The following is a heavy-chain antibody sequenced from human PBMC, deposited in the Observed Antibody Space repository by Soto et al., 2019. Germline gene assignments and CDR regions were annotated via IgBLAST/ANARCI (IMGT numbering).Heavy chain of an antibody. V-gene: IGHV2-5*02. Sequence: QITLKESGPTLVKPTQTLTLTCTFSGFSLRTSGVGVGWIRQPPGKALEWLALIYWDDDKRYCPSLKHRLTITKDTSKNQVVLTMTNMDPVDTATYFCAHRLTLNSNWNYGRFDYWGQGTLVTVSS. CDR1: GFSLRTSGVG. D-gene: IGHD1-7*01. CDR3: AHRLTLNSNWNYGRFDY. CDR2: IYWDDDK. J-gene: IGHJ4*02.